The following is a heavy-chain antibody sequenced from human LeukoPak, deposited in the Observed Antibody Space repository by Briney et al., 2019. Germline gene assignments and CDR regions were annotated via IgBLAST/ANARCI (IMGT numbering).Heavy chain of an antibody. J-gene: IGHJ6*02. CDR1: GFTFSSYS. Sequence: GGSLRVSCAASGFTFSSYSMNWVRQAPGKGLEWVSYISSSSSTIYYADSVKGRFTISRDNAKNSLYLQMNALRDEDTAVYYCARDGITMVWGVIAYYYYYGMDVWGQGTTVTVSS. CDR2: ISSSSSTI. CDR3: ARDGITMVWGVIAYYYYYGMDV. V-gene: IGHV3-48*02. D-gene: IGHD3-10*01.